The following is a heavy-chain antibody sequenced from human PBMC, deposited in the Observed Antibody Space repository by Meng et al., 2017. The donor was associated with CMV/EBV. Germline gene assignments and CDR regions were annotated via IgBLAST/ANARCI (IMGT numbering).Heavy chain of an antibody. Sequence: ASVKVSCKASGGTFSSYAISWVRQAPGQGLEWMGWINPNSGGTNYAQKFQGRVTMTRDTSISTAYMELSRLRSDDTAVYYCARDSVSGENWFDPWGQGTLVTVSS. D-gene: IGHD5/OR15-5a*01. V-gene: IGHV1-2*02. CDR2: INPNSGGT. CDR1: GGTFSSYA. J-gene: IGHJ5*02. CDR3: ARDSVSGENWFDP.